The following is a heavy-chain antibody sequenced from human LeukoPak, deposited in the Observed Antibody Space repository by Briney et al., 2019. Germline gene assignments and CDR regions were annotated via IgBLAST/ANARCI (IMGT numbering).Heavy chain of an antibody. CDR3: ASPPPKTGGYYLKYSRH. V-gene: IGHV3-74*01. CDR2: IKGDGNT. CDR1: GFTFSSYW. Sequence: GGSLRLSCAASGFTFSSYWMHWVRQAPGKGLVWVSRIKGDGNTNYADSVKGRFTISRDNAKNTVSLQMNSLRAEDTGVYYCASPPPKTGGYYLKYSRHGGQGPLVPVPS. D-gene: IGHD3-22*01. J-gene: IGHJ1*01.